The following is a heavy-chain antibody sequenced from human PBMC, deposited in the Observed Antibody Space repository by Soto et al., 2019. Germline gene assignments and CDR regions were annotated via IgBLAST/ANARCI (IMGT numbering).Heavy chain of an antibody. V-gene: IGHV3-48*01. Sequence: EVQLVESGGGLVQPGGSLRLSCAASGFTFRSYSMNWVRQARGKGLEWVSYISSSSSTIYYADSVKRRFIISRDNAKNSRYLQMNSLRAEDTAVYYCSRDGLSLNWFHPCGQGTLVTDS. CDR3: SRDGLSLNWFHP. CDR2: ISSSSSTI. CDR1: GFTFRSYS. D-gene: IGHD2-8*01. J-gene: IGHJ5*02.